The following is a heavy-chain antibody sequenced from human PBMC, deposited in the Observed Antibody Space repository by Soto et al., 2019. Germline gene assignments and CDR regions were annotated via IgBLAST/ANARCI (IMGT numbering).Heavy chain of an antibody. Sequence: PSETLSLTCTVSGGSISSSSYYWGWIRRPPGKGLEWIGSIYYSGSTYYNPSLKSRVTISVDTSKNQFSLKLSSVTAADTAVYYCARRWGDYFDYWGQGTLVTVSS. V-gene: IGHV4-39*01. D-gene: IGHD3-16*01. CDR2: IYYSGST. J-gene: IGHJ4*02. CDR1: GGSISSSSYY. CDR3: ARRWGDYFDY.